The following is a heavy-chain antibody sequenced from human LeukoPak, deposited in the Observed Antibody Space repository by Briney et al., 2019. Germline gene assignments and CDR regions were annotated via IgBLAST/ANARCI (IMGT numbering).Heavy chain of an antibody. V-gene: IGHV4-34*01. CDR2: INHSGST. CDR3: ARGGRYFDWLLRNHHPFDY. Sequence: MPSETLSLTCAVYGGPFSGYYWSWIRQPPGKGLEWIGEINHSGSTYYNPSLKSRVTISVDRSKNQFSLKLSSVTAADTAVYYCARGGRYFDWLLRNHHPFDYWGQGTLVTVSS. J-gene: IGHJ4*02. D-gene: IGHD3-9*01. CDR1: GGPFSGYY.